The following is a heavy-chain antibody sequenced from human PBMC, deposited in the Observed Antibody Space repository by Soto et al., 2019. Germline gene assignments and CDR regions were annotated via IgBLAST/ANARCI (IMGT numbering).Heavy chain of an antibody. Sequence: GGSLRLSCAASGFMFSSHWMHWVRQAPGKGLVWVSRISADGSNTNYADSVKGRFTISRDNARNTLFLQMNSLTAEDTAVYYCARRTDAYNWADYWGQGTLVTVSS. J-gene: IGHJ4*02. CDR2: ISADGSNT. D-gene: IGHD1-1*01. CDR1: GFMFSSHW. V-gene: IGHV3-74*01. CDR3: ARRTDAYNWADY.